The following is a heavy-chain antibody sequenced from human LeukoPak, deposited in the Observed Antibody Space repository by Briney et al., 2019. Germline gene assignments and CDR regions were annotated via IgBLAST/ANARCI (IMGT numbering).Heavy chain of an antibody. D-gene: IGHD1-14*01. CDR2: IYYSGST. V-gene: IGHV4-59*12. Sequence: SETLSLTCTVSGGSISSYYWSWIRQPPGRGLEWIGYIYYSGSTNYNPSLKSRVTISVDTSKNQFSLKLSSVTAADTAVYYCARRKGDEDFDYWGQGTLVTVSS. CDR3: ARRKGDEDFDY. CDR1: GGSISSYY. J-gene: IGHJ4*02.